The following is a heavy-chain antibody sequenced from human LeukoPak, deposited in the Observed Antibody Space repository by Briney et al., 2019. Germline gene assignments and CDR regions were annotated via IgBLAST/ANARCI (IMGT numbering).Heavy chain of an antibody. V-gene: IGHV3-7*01. J-gene: IGHJ6*03. Sequence: GGPLRLSCAASGFTFSSYWMSWVRQAPGKGLEWVANIKQDGSEKYYVDSVKGRFTISRDNAKNSLYLQMNSLRAEDTAVYYCARVPPRGGYYYYYYYMDVWGKGTTVTVSS. CDR3: ARVPPRGGYYYYYYYMDV. D-gene: IGHD4-23*01. CDR2: IKQDGSEK. CDR1: GFTFSSYW.